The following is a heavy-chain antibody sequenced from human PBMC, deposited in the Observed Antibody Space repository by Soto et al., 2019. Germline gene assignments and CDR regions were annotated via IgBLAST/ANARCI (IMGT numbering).Heavy chain of an antibody. V-gene: IGHV1-3*01. CDR3: ARDQRRIVGATTEGPDY. CDR1: GYTFTSYA. J-gene: IGHJ4*02. CDR2: INAGNGNT. Sequence: QVQLVQSGAEVKKPGASVKVSCKASGYTFTSYAMHWVRQAPGQRLEWMGWINAGNGNTKYSQKFQGRVTITRDTSASTAYMELSSLRSEDTAVYYCARDQRRIVGATTEGPDYWGQGTLVTVSS. D-gene: IGHD1-26*01.